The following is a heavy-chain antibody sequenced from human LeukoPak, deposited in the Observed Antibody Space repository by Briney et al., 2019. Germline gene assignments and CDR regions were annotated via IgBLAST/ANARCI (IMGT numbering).Heavy chain of an antibody. V-gene: IGHV4-39*02. J-gene: IGHJ4*02. CDR1: GASISGSGYY. D-gene: IGHD3-16*02. CDR2: IYSSGST. CDR3: ARVPAYDYVWGSYRYQYDY. Sequence: SETLSLTCTVSGASISGSGYYWGWIRQPPGKGLEWIGSIYSSGSTYYNASLQSRVTISIETSKNQISLRLNSVTAADTAMYYCARVPAYDYVWGSYRYQYDYWGQGTLVTVSS.